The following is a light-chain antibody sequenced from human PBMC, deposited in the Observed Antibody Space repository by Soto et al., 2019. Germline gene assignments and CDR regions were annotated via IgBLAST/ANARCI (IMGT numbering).Light chain of an antibody. V-gene: IGKV1-39*01. J-gene: IGKJ2*01. CDR1: QSIAGY. Sequence: DIQMTQSPSSLSASLGDRVTITCRASQSIAGYLNWYQQRPGKAPKLLVSAASTLQPGVPSRFSGAGSGTDFTLTISSLQPEDCATYYCQQSYSSPFTFGQGTNLQIK. CDR3: QQSYSSPFT. CDR2: AAS.